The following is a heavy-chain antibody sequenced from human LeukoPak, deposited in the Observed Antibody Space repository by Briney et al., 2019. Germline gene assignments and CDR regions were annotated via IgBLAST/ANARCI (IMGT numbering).Heavy chain of an antibody. V-gene: IGHV3-30-3*01. CDR3: ARDGIVGSPLFKFDY. Sequence: GSLRLSCAASGFTFNNYAIHWDRQAPGKGLEWVAIISFDGGNKYYADSVKGRFTISRDNSKNTLYLQMNSLRAEDTAVYYCARDGIVGSPLFKFDYWGQGTLVTVSS. CDR1: GFTFNNYA. D-gene: IGHD1-26*01. CDR2: ISFDGGNK. J-gene: IGHJ4*02.